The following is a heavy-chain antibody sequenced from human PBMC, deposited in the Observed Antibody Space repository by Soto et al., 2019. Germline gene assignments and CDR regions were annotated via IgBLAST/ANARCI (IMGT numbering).Heavy chain of an antibody. CDR3: ARHSWLQFLPQY. Sequence: PSETLSLTCTVSGCSISSSSYYWGWIRQPPGKGLEWIGSIYYSGSTYYNPSLKSRVTISVDTSKNQFSLKLSAVTAADTAVSYWARHSWLQFLPQYWGQGTLVTVSS. D-gene: IGHD5-12*01. J-gene: IGHJ1*01. V-gene: IGHV4-39*01. CDR1: GCSISSSSYY. CDR2: IYYSGST.